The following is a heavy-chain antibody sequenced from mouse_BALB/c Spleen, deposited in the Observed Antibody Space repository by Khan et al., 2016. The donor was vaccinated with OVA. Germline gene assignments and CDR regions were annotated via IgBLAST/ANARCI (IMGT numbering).Heavy chain of an antibody. CDR3: ASHLTGSFDY. CDR2: ISSGGDYT. J-gene: IGHJ3*01. Sequence: EVELVESGGDLVKPGGSLKLSCAASGFTFSSYSMSWVRQTPDKRLEWVATISSGGDYTYYADNVKGRFTISRDNAKNTLYLQMSSLKSRDTAMYFCASHLTGSFDYWGQGTLVTVSA. V-gene: IGHV5-6*01. CDR1: GFTFSSYS. D-gene: IGHD4-1*01.